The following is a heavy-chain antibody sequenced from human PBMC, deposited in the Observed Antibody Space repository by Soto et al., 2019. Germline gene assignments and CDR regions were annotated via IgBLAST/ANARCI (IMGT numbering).Heavy chain of an antibody. CDR2: IYYSGST. CDR1: GGSISSSSYY. D-gene: IGHD6-13*01. J-gene: IGHJ5*02. Sequence: SETLSLTCTVSGGSISSSSYYWGWIRQPPGKGLEWIGSIYYSGSTYYNPSLKSRVTISVDTSKNQFSLKLSSVTAADTAVYYCARHQSHSSSYVDPWGQGTLVTVSS. V-gene: IGHV4-39*01. CDR3: ARHQSHSSSYVDP.